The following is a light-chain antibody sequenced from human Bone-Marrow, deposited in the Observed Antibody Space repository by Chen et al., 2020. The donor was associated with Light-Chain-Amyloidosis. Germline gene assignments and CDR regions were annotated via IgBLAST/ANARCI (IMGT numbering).Light chain of an antibody. CDR3: QQFQHFPHT. Sequence: AVQLTQSPSSLSASVGDRVTITCRANHAVDSAVAWYQQKPGNAPNLLLYGASSWESGVPLRLGGSGSGTDFTRTISSLQPDDVATYFCQQFQHFPHTFGQGTKVEIK. V-gene: IGKV1D-13*01. CDR1: HAVDSA. J-gene: IGKJ1*01. CDR2: GAS.